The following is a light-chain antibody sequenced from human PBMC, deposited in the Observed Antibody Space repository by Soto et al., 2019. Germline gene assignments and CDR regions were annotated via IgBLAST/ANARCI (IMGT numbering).Light chain of an antibody. CDR3: QQRSDWPST. CDR1: QSVGSY. V-gene: IGKV3-11*01. Sequence: EIVLTQPPATLSLSPGDRATLSCRASQSVGSYLGWYQQRPGQAPRLLIYDASNRATGIPARFSGSGSGTDFTLTISSLEPEDFAVYYCQQRSDWPSTFGGGTKVEIK. CDR2: DAS. J-gene: IGKJ4*01.